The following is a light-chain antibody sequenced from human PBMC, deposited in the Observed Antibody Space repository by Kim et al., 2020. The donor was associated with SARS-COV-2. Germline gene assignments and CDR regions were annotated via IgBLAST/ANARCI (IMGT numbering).Light chain of an antibody. Sequence: APGKTARSTWSGNTIGSKRVHWYQQKPGQAPVLVIYYDSDRPSGIPERFSGSNSGNTATLTISRVEAGDEADYYCQVWDSSSDHPVFGGGTKLTVL. CDR2: YDS. J-gene: IGLJ2*01. V-gene: IGLV3-21*04. CDR3: QVWDSSSDHPV. CDR1: TIGSKR.